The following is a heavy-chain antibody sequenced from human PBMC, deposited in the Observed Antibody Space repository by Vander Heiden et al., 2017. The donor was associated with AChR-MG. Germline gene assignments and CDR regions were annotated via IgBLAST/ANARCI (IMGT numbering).Heavy chain of an antibody. CDR2: IYYSGSN. V-gene: IGHV4-31*03. CDR3: AREAAISGYEAPGWCDP. D-gene: IGHD5-12*01. CDR1: GGSIRRVGYY. Sequence: QVQLQESGPGLAKPLPTLSLTCTVSGGSIRRVGYYWSWIRQHPGKGREWIGNIYYSGSNYYNPSLKSRVTISVDTSKNQFSLKRSAVTAADTAVYYCAREAAISGYEAPGWCDPWGQGTLVTVSS. J-gene: IGHJ5*02.